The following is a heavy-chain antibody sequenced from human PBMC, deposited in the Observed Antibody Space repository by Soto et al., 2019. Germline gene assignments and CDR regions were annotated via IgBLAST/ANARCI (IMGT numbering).Heavy chain of an antibody. CDR1: GGTFSSYA. J-gene: IGHJ6*02. CDR3: ARLYIRGMSYYYYGMDV. V-gene: IGHV1-69*06. Sequence: SVKVSCKASGGTFSSYAISWVRQAPGQGLEWMGGIIPIFGTANYAQKFQGRVTITADKSTSTAYMELSSLRSEDTAVYYCARLYIRGMSYYYYGMDVWGQGTTVTVSS. CDR2: IIPIFGTA.